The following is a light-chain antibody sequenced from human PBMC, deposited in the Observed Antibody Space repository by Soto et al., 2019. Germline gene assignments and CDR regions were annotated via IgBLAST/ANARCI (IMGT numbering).Light chain of an antibody. CDR1: SDDIGTFKY. J-gene: IGLJ1*01. V-gene: IGLV2-14*01. CDR3: SSYRASSKEV. Sequence: QSVLAQPASVSGSPGQSITISCTGTSDDIGTFKYVSWYQQHPGKAPKLLIYEVSVRPSGISGRFSASKSGNTASLTISALRAEDEADYYCSSYRASSKEVFGTGTKGTVL. CDR2: EVS.